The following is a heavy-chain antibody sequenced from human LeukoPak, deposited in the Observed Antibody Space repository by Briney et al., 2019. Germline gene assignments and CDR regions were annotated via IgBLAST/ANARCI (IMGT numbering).Heavy chain of an antibody. J-gene: IGHJ6*03. CDR3: ASSLDIVATGRYYYYYMDV. CDR1: GYTFTSYD. D-gene: IGHD5-12*01. CDR2: MNPSSGNT. Sequence: GASVKVSCKASGYTFTSYDINWVRQATGQGLEWMGWMNPSSGNTGYAQKFQGRVTMTRNTSISTAYMELSSLRSEDTAVYYCASSLDIVATGRYYYYYMDVWGKGTTVTVSS. V-gene: IGHV1-8*01.